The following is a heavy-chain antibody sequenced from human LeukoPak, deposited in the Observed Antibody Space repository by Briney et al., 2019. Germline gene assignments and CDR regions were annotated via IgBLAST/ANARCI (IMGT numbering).Heavy chain of an antibody. Sequence: SETLSLTCTVSGGSISSYYWSWIRQPPAKRLELIWHIYYSGSTNYNPSLKSRVTISVDTSKNQFSLKLSSVTAADTAVYYCASRSSIWSGYQDTLYYFDSWGRGTLVTVSS. D-gene: IGHD3-3*01. J-gene: IGHJ4*02. V-gene: IGHV4-59*01. CDR2: IYYSGST. CDR1: GGSISSYY. CDR3: ASRSSIWSGYQDTLYYFDS.